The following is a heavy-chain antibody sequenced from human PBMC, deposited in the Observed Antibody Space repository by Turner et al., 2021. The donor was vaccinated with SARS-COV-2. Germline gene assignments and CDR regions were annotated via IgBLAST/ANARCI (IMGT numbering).Heavy chain of an antibody. CDR2: IYSGGTT. Sequence: EVQLVGSGGGLIQPGGSLGLSCEASGFTVSSNYMSWVRQAPGKGLEWVSVIYSGGTTYYADSVKGRFTISRDNSKNTLYLQMNSLSAEDTAVYYCARGDSSSWLTYWGQGTLVTVSS. CDR1: GFTVSSNY. J-gene: IGHJ4*02. V-gene: IGHV3-53*01. CDR3: ARGDSSSWLTY. D-gene: IGHD6-13*01.